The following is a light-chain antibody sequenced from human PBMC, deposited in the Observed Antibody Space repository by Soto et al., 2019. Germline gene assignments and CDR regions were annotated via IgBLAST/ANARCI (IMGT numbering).Light chain of an antibody. CDR3: QQYYSYPRT. V-gene: IGKV1-39*01. Sequence: DIQMTQSPSSLSASVGDRVSITGGASQSISKYVNWYQHKPGKAPTVLIHAASSLQSGVPSRFSGSGSGTDFTLTISCLQSEDFATYYCQQYYSYPRTFGQGTKVDIK. J-gene: IGKJ1*01. CDR2: AAS. CDR1: QSISKY.